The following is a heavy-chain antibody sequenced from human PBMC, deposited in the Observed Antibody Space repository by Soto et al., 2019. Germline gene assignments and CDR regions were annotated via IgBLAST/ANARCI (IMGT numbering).Heavy chain of an antibody. CDR3: ARRLSVAIVQD. CDR1: GYTFTRYD. D-gene: IGHD6-19*01. Sequence: ASVKVSCKASGYTFTRYDINWVRQATGQGPEWMGWMNPDSGNTGYVQKFQGRVTMTRNTAISTAYLQWSSLKASDTAMYYCARRLSVAIVQDWGQGTRVTVSS. CDR2: MNPDSGNT. V-gene: IGHV1-8*01. J-gene: IGHJ1*01.